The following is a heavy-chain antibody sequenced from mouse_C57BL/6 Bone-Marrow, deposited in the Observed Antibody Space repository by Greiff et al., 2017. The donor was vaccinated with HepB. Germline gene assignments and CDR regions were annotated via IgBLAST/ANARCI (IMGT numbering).Heavy chain of an antibody. V-gene: IGHV14-4*01. CDR1: GFNIKDYY. CDR3: TTDDGYLAWFAY. Sequence: VQLQQSGAELVRPGASVKLSCTASGFNIKDYYMHWVKQRPEQGLEWIGWIDPENGDTEYASKFQGKATITADTSSNTAYLQLSSLTSEDTAVYYCTTDDGYLAWFAYWGQGTLVTVSA. D-gene: IGHD2-3*01. J-gene: IGHJ3*01. CDR2: IDPENGDT.